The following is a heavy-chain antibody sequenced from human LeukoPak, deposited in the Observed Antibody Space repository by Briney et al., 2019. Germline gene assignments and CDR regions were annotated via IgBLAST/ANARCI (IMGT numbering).Heavy chain of an antibody. J-gene: IGHJ4*02. CDR1: GFTFSSYW. D-gene: IGHD6-19*01. Sequence: PGGSLRLSCAASGFTFSSYWMHWVRQTPGKGLVWVSRIKSDGSTTSHADSVKGRFTISRDNAKNTLYLEMNSLRAEDTAVYYCARGSDSSAWFSSFDYWGPGALVTVSS. CDR3: ARGSDSSAWFSSFDY. CDR2: IKSDGSTT. V-gene: IGHV3-74*01.